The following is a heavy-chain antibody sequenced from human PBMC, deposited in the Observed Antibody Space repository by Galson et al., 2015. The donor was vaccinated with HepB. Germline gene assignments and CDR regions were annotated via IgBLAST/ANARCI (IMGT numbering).Heavy chain of an antibody. V-gene: IGHV3-33*01. CDR2: IWYDGNKK. CDR1: GFTFSNFG. CDR3: ARDRRDVSLDY. Sequence: SLRLSCAASGFTFSNFGMHWVRQAPGKGLEWVSVIWYDGNKKFYADSVKGRFTISRDNSKNTLYLQMNSLRAEDTAVYYCARDRRDVSLDYWGQGTLVIVSS. J-gene: IGHJ4*02.